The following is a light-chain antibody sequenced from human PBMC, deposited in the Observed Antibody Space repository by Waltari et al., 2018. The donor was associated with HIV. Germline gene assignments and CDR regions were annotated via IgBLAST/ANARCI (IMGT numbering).Light chain of an antibody. CDR1: SSDVGFYDY. Sequence: QSALTQPPSASGSPGQSVTISCTGTSSDVGFYDYVSWYQLHPGKAPKLLIYEVTMRPSGVPDRFAGSKSGNTASLTVSGLQAEDEADYFCCSHAGTNTLVLGGGTKLTVL. V-gene: IGLV2-8*01. CDR2: EVT. J-gene: IGLJ2*01. CDR3: CSHAGTNTLV.